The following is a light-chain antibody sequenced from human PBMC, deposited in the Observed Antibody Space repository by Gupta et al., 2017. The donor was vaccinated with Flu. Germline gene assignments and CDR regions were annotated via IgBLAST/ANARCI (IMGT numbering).Light chain of an antibody. CDR3: QSYDSTLSGSV. CDR2: DNN. V-gene: IGLV1-40*01. CDR1: SSNIGTDSY. Sequence: QSVLTQPPSVSGAPGQRVTISCTGSSSNIGTDSYVHWYQQIPGTAPKLLIFDNNNRPSGVPDRFSGSRSGTSASLANTGLQAEDEGDYFCQSYDSTLSGSVFGGGTTLTVL. J-gene: IGLJ2*01.